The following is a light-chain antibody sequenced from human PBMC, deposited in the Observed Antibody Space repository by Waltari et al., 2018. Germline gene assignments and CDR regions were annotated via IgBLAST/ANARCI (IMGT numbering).Light chain of an antibody. J-gene: IGKJ5*01. CDR1: QSISSNY. CDR2: AAS. V-gene: IGKV3-20*01. CDR3: QQYGSSPPIT. Sequence: EIVLTQSPGTLSLSPGERATLSCRASQSISSNYLAWYQKKHGQAPRPLIFAASSRASGIPDRFSGSGSGTDFTHTISRLEPEDFAVYYCQQYGSSPPITFGQGTRLEIK.